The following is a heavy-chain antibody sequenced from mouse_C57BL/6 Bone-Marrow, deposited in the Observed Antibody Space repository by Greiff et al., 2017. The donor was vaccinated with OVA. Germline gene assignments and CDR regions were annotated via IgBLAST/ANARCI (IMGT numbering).Heavy chain of an antibody. CDR2: IDPENGDT. V-gene: IGHV14-4*01. CDR1: GFNIKDDY. Sequence: VQLKESGAELVRPGASVKLSCTASGFNIKDDYMHWVKQRPEQGLEWIGWIDPENGDTEYASKFQGKATITADTSSNTAYLQLSSLTSEDTAVYYCTAIRVLRPFAYWGQGTLVTVSA. CDR3: TAIRVLRPFAY. D-gene: IGHD1-1*01. J-gene: IGHJ3*01.